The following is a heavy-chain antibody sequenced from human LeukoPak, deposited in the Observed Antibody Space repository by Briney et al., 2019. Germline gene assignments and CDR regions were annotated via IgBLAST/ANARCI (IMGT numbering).Heavy chain of an antibody. CDR2: INCNSGGT. CDR3: ARGGPIAARAVSIDY. V-gene: IGHV1-2*02. D-gene: IGHD6-13*01. CDR1: VYTFTGYY. J-gene: IGHJ4*02. Sequence: SVKLSCKASVYTFTGYYMYWMRQAPGQGLGWVWWINCNSGGTNNAQKFQGRVNMTRDTSISTAYMELSRLRSDDTAVYYCARGGPIAARAVSIDYWGQGTLVTVSS.